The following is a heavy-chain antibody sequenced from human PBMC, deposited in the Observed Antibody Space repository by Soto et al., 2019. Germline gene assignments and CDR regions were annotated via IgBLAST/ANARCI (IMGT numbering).Heavy chain of an antibody. J-gene: IGHJ5*02. D-gene: IGHD3-16*01. CDR1: GGSISSYY. V-gene: IGHV4-59*01. Sequence: PSETLSLTCTVSGGSISSYYWSWIQQPPGKGLEWIGYIYYSGSTNYNPSLKSRVTISVDTSKNQFSLKLSSVTAADTAVYYCARAGITGNWFDPWGQGTLVTVSS. CDR2: IYYSGST. CDR3: ARAGITGNWFDP.